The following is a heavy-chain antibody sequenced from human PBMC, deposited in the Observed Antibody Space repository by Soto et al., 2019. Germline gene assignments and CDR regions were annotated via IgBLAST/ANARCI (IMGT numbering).Heavy chain of an antibody. V-gene: IGHV3-30*18. Sequence: QVQLVESGGGVVQSGRSLTLSCAASGFSLRTYGMQWLRRAPGKGLEWVAVISYDGSNKYYADSVKGRFTISRDNSKNTLYLQMNSLRAEDTAVYYCAKDSAHYYDSSGSGGFDPWGQGTLVTVSS. J-gene: IGHJ5*02. D-gene: IGHD3-22*01. CDR3: AKDSAHYYDSSGSGGFDP. CDR1: GFSLRTYG. CDR2: ISYDGSNK.